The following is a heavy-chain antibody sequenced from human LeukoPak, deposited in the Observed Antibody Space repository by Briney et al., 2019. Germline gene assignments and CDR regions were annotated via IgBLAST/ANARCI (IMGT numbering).Heavy chain of an antibody. CDR1: GFTFSSYY. Sequence: GGSLRLSCAASGFTFSSYYMNWVRQAPGKGLEWVSCISSSSSYIYYADSVKGRFTISRDNAQKSLYLQMNSLRVEDTAVYYCAKDETGGYFENWGQGTLVTVSS. V-gene: IGHV3-21*01. D-gene: IGHD3-10*01. CDR3: AKDETGGYFEN. CDR2: ISSSSSYI. J-gene: IGHJ4*02.